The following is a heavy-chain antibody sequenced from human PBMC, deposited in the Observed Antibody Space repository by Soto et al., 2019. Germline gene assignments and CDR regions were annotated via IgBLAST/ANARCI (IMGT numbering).Heavy chain of an antibody. Sequence: PGGSLRLSCAASGFTFSSYGMHWVRQAPGKGLEWVAVISYDGSNKYYADSVKGRFTISRDNSKNTLYLQMNSLRAEDAAVYYCAKDLRGIVVVPAAIPGGYFDYWGQGTLVTVSS. CDR3: AKDLRGIVVVPAAIPGGYFDY. V-gene: IGHV3-30*18. J-gene: IGHJ4*02. CDR1: GFTFSSYG. D-gene: IGHD2-2*02. CDR2: ISYDGSNK.